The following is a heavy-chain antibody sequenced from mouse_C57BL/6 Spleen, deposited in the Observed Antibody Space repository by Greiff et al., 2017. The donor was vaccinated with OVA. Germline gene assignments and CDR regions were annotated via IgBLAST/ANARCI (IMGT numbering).Heavy chain of an antibody. CDR2: IHPNSGST. CDR3: ARGGFYDGYYYYAMDY. CDR1: GYTFTSYW. Sequence: QVQLKQSGAELVKPGASVKLSCKASGYTFTSYWMHWVKQRPGQGLEWIGMIHPNSGSTNYNEKFKSKATLTVDKSSSTAYMQLSSLTSEDSAVYYCARGGFYDGYYYYAMDYWGQGTSVTVSS. D-gene: IGHD2-3*01. J-gene: IGHJ4*01. V-gene: IGHV1-64*01.